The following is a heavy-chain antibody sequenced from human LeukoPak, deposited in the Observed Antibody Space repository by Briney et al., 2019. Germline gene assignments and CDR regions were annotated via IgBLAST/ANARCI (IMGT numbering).Heavy chain of an antibody. Sequence: GASVTVSCKTSGYTFTSYGITWVRQAPGQGLEWMAYISPNNGKTNYARNLQGRVTITTDASTSTAYLELRSLISDDTAVYYCATKGSSSDYYGIDVWGQGTSVTVSS. D-gene: IGHD6-6*01. CDR2: ISPNNGKT. CDR3: ATKGSSSDYYGIDV. CDR1: GYTFTSYG. V-gene: IGHV1-18*01. J-gene: IGHJ6*02.